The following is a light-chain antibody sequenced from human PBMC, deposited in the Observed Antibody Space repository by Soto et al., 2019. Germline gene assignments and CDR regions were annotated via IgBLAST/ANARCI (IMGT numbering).Light chain of an antibody. CDR1: QSVSSSY. CDR2: DAS. V-gene: IGKV3D-20*02. J-gene: IGKJ1*01. CDR3: QQRSNWPWT. Sequence: EMVLTQSPGTLSLSPGERATLSCRASQSVSSSYLAWYQQKPGQAPRLLIYDASNRATGIPARFSGSGSGTDFTLTISSLEPEDFAVYYCQQRSNWPWTFGQGTKVDI.